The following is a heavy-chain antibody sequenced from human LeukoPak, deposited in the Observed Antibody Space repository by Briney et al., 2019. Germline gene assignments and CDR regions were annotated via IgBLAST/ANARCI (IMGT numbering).Heavy chain of an antibody. CDR3: ARVWCSSTNCLNGWFDP. V-gene: IGHV1-8*02. D-gene: IGHD2-2*01. CDR2: MNPNSGNT. CDR1: RYTFTTYD. J-gene: IGHJ5*02. Sequence: ASVKASCKASRYTFTTYDINWVRQAAGQGLEWMGWMNPNSGNTGYAQKFQGRVTMTRNTSISTAYMELSSLRSEDTAVYYCARVWCSSTNCLNGWFDPWGQGTLVTVSS.